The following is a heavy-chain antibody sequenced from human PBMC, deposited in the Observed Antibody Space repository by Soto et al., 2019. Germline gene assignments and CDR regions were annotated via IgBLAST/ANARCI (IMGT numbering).Heavy chain of an antibody. CDR1: GGSISSRCYY. D-gene: IGHD3-10*01. J-gene: IGHJ4*02. CDR3: AREGNSGSYYPYY. CDR2: IYYSGST. V-gene: IGHV4-39*07. Sequence: SETLSLTCTVSGGSISSRCYYWGWIRQPPGKGLEWIGTIYYSGSTYYNPSLKSRVTISVDTSKIQFSLKLNSVTAADTAVYYCAREGNSGSYYPYYWGRGTPVTVSS.